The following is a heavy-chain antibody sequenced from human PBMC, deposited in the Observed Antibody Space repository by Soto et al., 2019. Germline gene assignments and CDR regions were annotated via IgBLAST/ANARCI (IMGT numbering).Heavy chain of an antibody. V-gene: IGHV3-21*01. Sequence: EVHLVESGGGLVKPGGSLRLTCAASGFIFSDYTMNWVRQAPGKGLEWVSSISKGGDYIFYADKVKGRFTISRDNTRNSLHLQMTSLRVEDTAVYYCEKDSGCVNNACAYDPWGQGTLVTVSS. CDR1: GFIFSDYT. CDR2: ISKGGDYI. J-gene: IGHJ5*02. CDR3: EKDSGCVNNACAYDP. D-gene: IGHD1-20*01.